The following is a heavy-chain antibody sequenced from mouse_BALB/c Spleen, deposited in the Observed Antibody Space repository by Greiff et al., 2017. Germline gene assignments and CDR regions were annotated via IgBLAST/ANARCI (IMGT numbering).Heavy chain of an antibody. CDR3: ARDYYDYDEGFDY. V-gene: IGHV1S81*02. CDR2: INPSNGRT. J-gene: IGHJ2*01. Sequence: VQLQQPGAELVKPGASVKLSCKASGYTFTSYWMHWVKQRPGQGLEWIGEINPSNGRTNYNEKFKSKATLTVDKSSSTAYMQLSSLTSEDSAVYYCARDYYDYDEGFDYWGQGTTLTVSS. D-gene: IGHD2-4*01. CDR1: GYTFTSYW.